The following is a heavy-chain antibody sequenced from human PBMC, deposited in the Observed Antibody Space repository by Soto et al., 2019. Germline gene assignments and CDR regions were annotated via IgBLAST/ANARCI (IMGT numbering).Heavy chain of an antibody. J-gene: IGHJ6*02. Sequence: QVLLAQSGAEVKKPGSSVKVSCQTSRGTFNTSPISWVRQAPGQGLEWLGDIVPGFGMVNYAQQSQARLNLTPDESTTSVCMEVSRLPPEDTAVYFCATPHLRGRQYYYRSPATASLYHSGLGVWGQGTTVIVSS. D-gene: IGHD3-3*01. CDR2: IVPGFGMV. V-gene: IGHV1-69*01. CDR1: RGTFNTSP. CDR3: ATPHLRGRQYYYRSPATASLYHSGLGV.